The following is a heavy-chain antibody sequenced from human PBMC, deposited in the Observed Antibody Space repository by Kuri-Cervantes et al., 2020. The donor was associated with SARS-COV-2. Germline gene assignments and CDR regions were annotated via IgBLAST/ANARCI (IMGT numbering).Heavy chain of an antibody. J-gene: IGHJ3*02. CDR2: IYYSGST. CDR1: GGSISSYY. CDR3: ARDSEVWSGSFDI. Sequence: SESLSLTCTVSGGSISSYYWSWIRQPPGKGLEWIGYIYYSGSTNYNPSLKSRVTISVDTSKNQFSLKLSSVTAADTAVYYCARDSEVWSGSFDIWGQGTMVT. D-gene: IGHD3-3*01. V-gene: IGHV4-59*01.